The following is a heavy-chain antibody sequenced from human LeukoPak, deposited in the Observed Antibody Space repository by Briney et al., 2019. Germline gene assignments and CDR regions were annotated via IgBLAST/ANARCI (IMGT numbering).Heavy chain of an antibody. V-gene: IGHV4-59*01. CDR3: ARTDILTGYYHFDY. CDR1: GVSISSYY. Sequence: PSETLSLTCTVSGVSISSYYWSWIRQPPGKGLEWIGYIYYSGSTNYNPSLKSRVTISVDTSKNQFSLKLSSVTAADTAVYYCARTDILTGYYHFDYWGQGTLVTVSS. J-gene: IGHJ4*02. CDR2: IYYSGST. D-gene: IGHD3-9*01.